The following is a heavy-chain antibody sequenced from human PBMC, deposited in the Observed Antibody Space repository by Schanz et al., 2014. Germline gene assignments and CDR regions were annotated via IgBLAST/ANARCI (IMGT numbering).Heavy chain of an antibody. V-gene: IGHV3-48*01. CDR2: ISRSSSTI. CDR1: AFIFRSYS. Sequence: EVQLVESGGGLVQPGGSLRLSCAASAFIFRSYSMHWVRQAPGKGLEWVSYISRSSSTIYYADSVRGRFTISRDNAKNSLYLQMNSLRAEDTAVYYCAKQHGVIQQVSDYWGQGTLVTVSS. D-gene: IGHD3-22*01. CDR3: AKQHGVIQQVSDY. J-gene: IGHJ4*02.